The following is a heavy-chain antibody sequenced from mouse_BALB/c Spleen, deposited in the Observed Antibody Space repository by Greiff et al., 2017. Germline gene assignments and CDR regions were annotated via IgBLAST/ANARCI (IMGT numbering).Heavy chain of an antibody. V-gene: IGHV6-3*01. CDR3: TFYYGNSAWFAY. CDR1: GFTFSSYW. J-gene: IGHJ3*01. Sequence: EVQLQESGGGLVQPGGSMKLSCVASGFTFSSYWMSWVRQSPEKGLEWVAEIRLKSDNYATHYAESVKGKFTISRDDSKSRLYLQMNSLRAEDTGIYYCTFYYGNSAWFAYWGQGTLVTVSA. D-gene: IGHD2-1*01. CDR2: IRLKSDNYAT.